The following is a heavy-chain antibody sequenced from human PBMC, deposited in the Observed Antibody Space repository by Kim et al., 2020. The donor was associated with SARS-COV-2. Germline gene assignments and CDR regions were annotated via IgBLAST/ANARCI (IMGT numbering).Heavy chain of an antibody. Sequence: SETLSLTCTVSGGSISSSSYYWGWIRQPPGKGLEWIGSIYYSGSTYYNPSLKSRVTISVDTSKNQFSLKLSSVTAADTAVYYCAGSTREYSSSWYVNWFDPWGQGTLVTVSS. CDR1: GGSISSSSYY. J-gene: IGHJ5*02. CDR2: IYYSGST. D-gene: IGHD6-13*01. CDR3: AGSTREYSSSWYVNWFDP. V-gene: IGHV4-39*07.